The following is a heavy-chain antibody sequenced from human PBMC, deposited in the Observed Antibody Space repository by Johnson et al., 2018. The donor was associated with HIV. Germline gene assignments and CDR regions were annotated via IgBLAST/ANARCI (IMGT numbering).Heavy chain of an antibody. J-gene: IGHJ3*02. V-gene: IGHV3-30*03. CDR2: ISYDGTNQ. D-gene: IGHD2/OR15-2a*01. CDR3: ARAFDPRAFDI. CDR1: GFAFSRFA. Sequence: QVQLVESGGGLVQPGRSLRLSCAASGFAFSRFAMHWVRQVPDKGLEWVAVISYDGTNQYHADSVKGRFTISRDNSKNTLYLQMNSLRAEDTAVYYCARAFDPRAFDIWGQGTMVTVSS.